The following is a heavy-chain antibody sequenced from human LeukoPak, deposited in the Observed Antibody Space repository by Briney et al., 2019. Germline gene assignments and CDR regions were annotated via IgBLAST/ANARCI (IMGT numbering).Heavy chain of an antibody. V-gene: IGHV3-9*01. CDR3: XXXXXXXXXDSSGYWSDDAFDI. CDR1: GFTFDDYA. D-gene: IGHD3-22*01. Sequence: LRLSCAASGFTFDDYAMHWVRQAPGKGLEWVSGISWNSGSIGYADSVKGRFTISRDNAKNSLYLQMNSLRAEDTALYYXXXXXXXXXXDSSGYWSDDAFDIWGQGTMVTVSS. J-gene: IGHJ3*02. CDR2: ISWNSGSI.